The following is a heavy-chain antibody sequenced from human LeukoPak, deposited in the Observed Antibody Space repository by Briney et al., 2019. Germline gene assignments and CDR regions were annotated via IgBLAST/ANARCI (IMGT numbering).Heavy chain of an antibody. CDR2: MNPNSGNT. Sequence: GASVKVSCKASGYTFTSYDINWVRQATGQGLEWMGWMNPNSGNTGYAQKFQGRVTITRNTSISTAYMELSSLRSEDTAVYYCARGDSGYSYGYYHYYYMDVWGKGTTVTVSS. V-gene: IGHV1-8*03. CDR3: ARGDSGYSYGYYHYYYMDV. D-gene: IGHD5-18*01. CDR1: GYTFTSYD. J-gene: IGHJ6*03.